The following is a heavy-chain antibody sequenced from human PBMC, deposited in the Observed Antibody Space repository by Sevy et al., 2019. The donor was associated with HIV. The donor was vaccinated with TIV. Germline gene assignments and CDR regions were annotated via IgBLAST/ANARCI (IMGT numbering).Heavy chain of an antibody. V-gene: IGHV3-48*03. Sequence: QAGGSLRLSCAASGFTFSSYEMNWVRQAPGKGLEWVSYISSSGSTIYYADSVKGRFTISRDNAKNSLYLQMNSLRAEDTAVYYCARQIFGVVIEKLYTTVLLDGMDVWGQGTTVTVSS. J-gene: IGHJ6*02. CDR3: ARQIFGVVIEKLYTTVLLDGMDV. CDR1: GFTFSSYE. D-gene: IGHD3-3*01. CDR2: ISSSGSTI.